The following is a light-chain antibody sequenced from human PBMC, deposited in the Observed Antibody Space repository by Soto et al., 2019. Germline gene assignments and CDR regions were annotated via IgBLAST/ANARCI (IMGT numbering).Light chain of an antibody. V-gene: IGLV1-40*01. CDR2: GDT. J-gene: IGLJ3*02. CDR3: QSFDSSLSGWL. Sequence: QSVLTQPPSVSGAPGQRVTISCTGSSSNIGAGYDVHWYQQLPGTAPKLLISGDTNRPSGVPDRFSGSKSGTSAFLAITGLRAEDEADYYCQSFDSSLSGWLFGGGTKLTVL. CDR1: SSNIGAGYD.